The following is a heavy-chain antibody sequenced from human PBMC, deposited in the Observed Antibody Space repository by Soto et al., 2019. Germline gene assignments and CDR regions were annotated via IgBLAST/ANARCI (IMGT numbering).Heavy chain of an antibody. D-gene: IGHD6-25*01. J-gene: IGHJ4*02. Sequence: GSLRLSCAASGFTFSSYGMHWVRQAPGKGLEWVAVIWYDGSNKYYADSVKGRFTISRDNSKNTLYLQMNSLRAEDTAVYYCARDHETGSRYYFDYWGQGTLVTVSS. CDR1: GFTFSSYG. CDR2: IWYDGSNK. CDR3: ARDHETGSRYYFDY. V-gene: IGHV3-33*01.